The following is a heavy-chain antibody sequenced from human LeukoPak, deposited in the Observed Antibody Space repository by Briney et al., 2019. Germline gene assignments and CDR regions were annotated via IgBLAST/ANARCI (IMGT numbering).Heavy chain of an antibody. CDR3: AGALKSWIQLWSAADNWFDP. J-gene: IGHJ5*02. D-gene: IGHD5-18*01. V-gene: IGHV3-7*01. Sequence: GGALRLSCAASGFTFSSYWMSWVRQAPGNGLEWVANIKQDGSEKYYVDSVKGRFTISRDNAKNSLYLQMNSLRAEDTAVYYCAGALKSWIQLWSAADNWFDPWGQGTLVTVSS. CDR2: IKQDGSEK. CDR1: GFTFSSYW.